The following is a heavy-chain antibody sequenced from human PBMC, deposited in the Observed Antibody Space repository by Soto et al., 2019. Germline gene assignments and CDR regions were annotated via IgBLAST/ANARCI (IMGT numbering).Heavy chain of an antibody. D-gene: IGHD4-4*01. Sequence: GGSLRLSCVASGFTLGDYYVDWVRQAPGKGLEWVGCTRDKPNSYTTEYAASVEGRFTISRDDSKNSLYLQLNSLNTEDTAVYYCGRGGYRHYSAYYYYALDVWGQGTTVTVSS. CDR1: GFTLGDYY. CDR3: GRGGYRHYSAYYYYALDV. J-gene: IGHJ6*02. V-gene: IGHV3-72*01. CDR2: TRDKPNSYTT.